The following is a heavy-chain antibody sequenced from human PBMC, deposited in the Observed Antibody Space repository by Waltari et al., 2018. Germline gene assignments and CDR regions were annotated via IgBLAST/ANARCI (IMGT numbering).Heavy chain of an antibody. CDR1: GFTFTRYW. D-gene: IGHD1-1*01. CDR3: ARTGDDY. Sequence: EVQLVESGGGLVQPGGSLRLSCAASGFTFTRYWMSWVRQAPGKGLECVANRNQGGRDKNHVDSVKGRFTISRDNAKNSLYLQMNSLRAEDTAVYYCARTGDDYWGQGTLVTVSS. J-gene: IGHJ4*02. CDR2: RNQGGRDK. V-gene: IGHV3-7*03.